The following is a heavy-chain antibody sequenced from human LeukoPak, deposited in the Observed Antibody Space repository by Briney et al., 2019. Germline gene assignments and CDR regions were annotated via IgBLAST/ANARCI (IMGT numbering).Heavy chain of an antibody. V-gene: IGHV4-39*01. Sequence: SETLSLTCTVSGGSISSSSYYWGWIRQPPGKGLEWIGSIYYSGSTYYIPSLKSRVTISVDTSKNQFSLKLSSVTAADTAVYYCARIPIVGATTPDYWGQGTLVTVSS. CDR1: GGSISSSSYY. J-gene: IGHJ4*02. D-gene: IGHD1-26*01. CDR2: IYYSGST. CDR3: ARIPIVGATTPDY.